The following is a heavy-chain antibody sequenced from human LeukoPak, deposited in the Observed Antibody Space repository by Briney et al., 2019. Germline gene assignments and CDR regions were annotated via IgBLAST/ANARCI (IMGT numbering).Heavy chain of an antibody. CDR3: ARSRYSGSSNWFDP. CDR1: GGSISSGGYY. D-gene: IGHD1-26*01. J-gene: IGHJ5*02. V-gene: IGHV4-31*03. Sequence: SQTLSLTCTVSGGSISSGGYYWSWIRQHPGKGLEWIGYIYYSGSTYYNPSLKSRVTISVDRSKNQFSLKLSSVTAADTAVYYCARSRYSGSSNWFDPWGQGTLVTVSS. CDR2: IYYSGST.